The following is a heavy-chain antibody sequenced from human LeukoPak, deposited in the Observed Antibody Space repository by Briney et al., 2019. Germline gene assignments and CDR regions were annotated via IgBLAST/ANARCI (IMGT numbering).Heavy chain of an antibody. Sequence: PGGSLRLSCAASGFTVSSNYMSWVRQAPGKGLEWVSVIYSGGSTYYADSVKGRFTISRDNSKNTLYLQMNSLRAEDTAVYYCARGGYGVVVTAAWGFDPWGQGTLVTVSS. CDR1: GFTVSSNY. CDR3: ARGGYGVVVTAAWGFDP. CDR2: IYSGGST. V-gene: IGHV3-53*01. J-gene: IGHJ5*02. D-gene: IGHD2-21*02.